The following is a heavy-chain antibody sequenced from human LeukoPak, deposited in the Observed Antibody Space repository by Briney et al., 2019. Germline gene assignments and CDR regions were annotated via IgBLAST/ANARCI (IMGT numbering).Heavy chain of an antibody. V-gene: IGHV3-48*03. J-gene: IGHJ4*02. D-gene: IGHD5-18*01. CDR1: GFTFSSYE. Sequence: GGSLRLSCAASGFTFSSYEMNWVRQAPGKGLEWVSYISSSGSTIYYADSVKGRFTISRDKAKNSLYLQMNSLRAEDTAVYYCAREGGYSYGAPDYWGQGTLVTVSS. CDR3: AREGGYSYGAPDY. CDR2: ISSSGSTI.